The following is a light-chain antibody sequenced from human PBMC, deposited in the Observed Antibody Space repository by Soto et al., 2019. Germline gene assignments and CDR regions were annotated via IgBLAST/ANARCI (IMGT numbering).Light chain of an antibody. V-gene: IGKV3-20*01. CDR1: LSVGSK. CDR3: QQYGSSFAT. Sequence: EIVLTQSPGTLSLSPGERATLSCRASLSVGSKLAWYRQTPGQAPRLLIYGASTRATDTPARFSGSGAETDFTLTTSRVEPADFALYYCQQYGSSFATFGQGTQVE. CDR2: GAS. J-gene: IGKJ1*01.